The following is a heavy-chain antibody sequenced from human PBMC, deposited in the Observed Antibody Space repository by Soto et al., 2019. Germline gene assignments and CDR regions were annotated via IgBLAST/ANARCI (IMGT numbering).Heavy chain of an antibody. CDR1: GYTFRSYA. Sequence: ASVKVSCKASGYTFRSYAITWLRQAPGQGLEWMGWVSPYNGNTEYAEKLQGRVTMTTDTSTSTAYMELRSLRSDDTAVYYCARDCSGGTCYNYWFDPWGQGTQVTVSS. CDR2: VSPYNGNT. V-gene: IGHV1-18*01. J-gene: IGHJ5*02. CDR3: ARDCSGGTCYNYWFDP. D-gene: IGHD2-15*01.